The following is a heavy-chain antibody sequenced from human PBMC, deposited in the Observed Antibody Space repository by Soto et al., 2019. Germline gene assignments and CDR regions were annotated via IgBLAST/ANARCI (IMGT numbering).Heavy chain of an antibody. CDR1: GGSIRDYF. CDR2: IYYSGRT. Sequence: SETLSLTCTVSGGSIRDYFWTWIRQPPGKGLEWIGYIYYSGRTNYNPSLKSRVSISVDTSKNHFSLQLRSVTAADTAVYYCARVGGDDFGDSGGSDWGQGTLVTVSS. J-gene: IGHJ4*02. V-gene: IGHV4-59*01. D-gene: IGHD4-17*01. CDR3: ARVGGDDFGDSGGSD.